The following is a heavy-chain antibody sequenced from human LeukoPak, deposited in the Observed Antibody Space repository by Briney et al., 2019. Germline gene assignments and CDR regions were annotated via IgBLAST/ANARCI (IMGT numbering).Heavy chain of an antibody. D-gene: IGHD6-19*01. Sequence: PGRSLRLSCAASGFTFDDYAMHWVRQAPGKGLEWVSGISWNSGSIGYADSVKGRFTISRDNAKNSLCLQMNSLRAEDTALYYCAKAQQWLDTPIDYWGQGTLVTVSS. CDR3: AKAQQWLDTPIDY. V-gene: IGHV3-9*01. CDR1: GFTFDDYA. J-gene: IGHJ4*02. CDR2: ISWNSGSI.